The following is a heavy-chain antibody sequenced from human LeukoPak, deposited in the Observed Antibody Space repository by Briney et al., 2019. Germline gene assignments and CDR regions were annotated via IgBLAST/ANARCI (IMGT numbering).Heavy chain of an antibody. J-gene: IGHJ4*02. CDR1: GGSISSGGYY. CDR2: IYYSGST. D-gene: IGHD3-10*01. Sequence: PSETLSLTCTVSGGSISSGGYYWSWIRQHPGKGLEWIGYIYYSGSTYYDPSLKSRVTISVDTSKNQFSLKLSSVTAADTAVYYCANYGSGGVLDYWGQGTLVTVSS. CDR3: ANYGSGGVLDY. V-gene: IGHV4-31*03.